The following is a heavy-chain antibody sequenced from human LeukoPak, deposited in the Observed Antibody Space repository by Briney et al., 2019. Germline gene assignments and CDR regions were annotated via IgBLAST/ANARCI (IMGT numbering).Heavy chain of an antibody. CDR2: IIPIFGTA. J-gene: IGHJ3*02. CDR3: ARARRGAFDI. Sequence: GASVTVSCKASGGTFSSYAISWVRQAPGQGLEWMGGIIPIFGTANYAQKFQGRVTITADESTSTAYMELSSLRSEDTAVYYCARARRGAFDIWGQGTMVTVSS. CDR1: GGTFSSYA. D-gene: IGHD6-6*01. V-gene: IGHV1-69*13.